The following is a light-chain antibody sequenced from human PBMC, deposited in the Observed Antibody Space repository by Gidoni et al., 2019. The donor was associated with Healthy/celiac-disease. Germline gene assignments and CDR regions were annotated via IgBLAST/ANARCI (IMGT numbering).Light chain of an antibody. V-gene: IGKV1-5*01. CDR1: QSISSW. CDR2: DAS. Sequence: DIQMTKYPSTLSASVGDRVTITCRASQSISSWLAWYQQKPGKAPKLLIYDASSLESGVPSRFSGSGSGTEFTLTISSLQPDDFATYYCQQYNSYLLTFXXXTKVEIK. CDR3: QQYNSYLLT. J-gene: IGKJ4*01.